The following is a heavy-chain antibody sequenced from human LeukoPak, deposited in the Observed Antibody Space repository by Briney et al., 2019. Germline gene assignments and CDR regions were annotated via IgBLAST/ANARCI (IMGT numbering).Heavy chain of an antibody. D-gene: IGHD3-22*01. CDR1: GGSFSGYY. J-gene: IGHJ2*01. V-gene: IGHV4-34*01. Sequence: SETLSLTCAVYGGSFSGYYWSWIRQPPGKGLEWIGEINHSGSTNYNPSLKSRVTISVDTSKNQFSLKLSSVTAADTAVYYCARQPAEDSSGYSFYWYFDRWGRGTLVTVSS. CDR2: INHSGST. CDR3: ARQPAEDSSGYSFYWYFDR.